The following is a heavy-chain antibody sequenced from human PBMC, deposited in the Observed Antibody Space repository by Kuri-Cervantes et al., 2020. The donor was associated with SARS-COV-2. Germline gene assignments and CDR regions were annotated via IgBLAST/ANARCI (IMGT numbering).Heavy chain of an antibody. CDR2: IYQAGST. Sequence: SETLSLTCAVSGYSTSSGGYPWSWIRQPPGKGLEWIGSIYQAGSTFYNPSLKSRVSISLDRSKNQYSLNLSSVTAADTAVYYCVAAILGVDTGYFQHWGQGTLVTVSS. V-gene: IGHV4-30-2*01. CDR1: GYSTSSGGYP. D-gene: IGHD3-3*01. CDR3: VAAILGVDTGYFQH. J-gene: IGHJ1*01.